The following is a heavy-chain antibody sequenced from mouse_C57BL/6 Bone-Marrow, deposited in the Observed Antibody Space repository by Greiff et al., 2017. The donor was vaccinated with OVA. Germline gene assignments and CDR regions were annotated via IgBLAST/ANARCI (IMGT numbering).Heavy chain of an antibody. J-gene: IGHJ4*01. CDR3: ARDYAMDY. CDR2: SRNKANDYTT. CDR1: GFTFSDFY. V-gene: IGHV7-1*01. Sequence: EVKLVESGGGLVQSGRSLRLSCAPSGFTFSDFYMEWVRQAPGKGLEWIAASRNKANDYTTEYSASVKGRFIVSRDTSQSILYLQMNALRAEDTAIYYCARDYAMDYWGQGTSVTVSS.